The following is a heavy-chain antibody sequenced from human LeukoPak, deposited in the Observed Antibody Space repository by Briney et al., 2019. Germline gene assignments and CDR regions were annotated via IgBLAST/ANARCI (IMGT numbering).Heavy chain of an antibody. CDR3: ARADWEVYYYGMDV. V-gene: IGHV1-2*02. CDR1: GYTFTGYY. Sequence: ASVKVSCKASGYTFTGYYMHWVRQAPGQGLEWMGWINPNSGGTNYAQKFQGRVTMTRDTSISTAYMELRRLRSDDTAVYYCARADWEVYYYGMDVWGQGTTVTVSS. CDR2: INPNSGGT. D-gene: IGHD1-26*01. J-gene: IGHJ6*02.